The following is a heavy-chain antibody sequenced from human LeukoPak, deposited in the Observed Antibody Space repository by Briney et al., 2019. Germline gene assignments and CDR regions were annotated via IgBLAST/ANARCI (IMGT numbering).Heavy chain of an antibody. D-gene: IGHD5-18*01. CDR2: INHSGST. Sequence: SETLSLTCAVYGGSFSGYYWSWIRQPPGKGLEWIGEINHSGSTNYNPSLKGRVTIPVDTSKNQFSLKLSSVTAADTAVYYCARGKGYSYGYFWFDPWGQGTLVTVSS. J-gene: IGHJ5*02. CDR1: GGSFSGYY. CDR3: ARGKGYSYGYFWFDP. V-gene: IGHV4-34*01.